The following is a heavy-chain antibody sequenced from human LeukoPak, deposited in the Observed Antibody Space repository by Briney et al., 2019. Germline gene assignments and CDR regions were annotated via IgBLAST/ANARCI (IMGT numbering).Heavy chain of an antibody. V-gene: IGHV4-59*01. CDR2: LYNSGST. CDR1: GGSISSYY. D-gene: IGHD1-26*01. CDR3: ARDIGSYKGAIGY. J-gene: IGHJ4*02. Sequence: SETLSLTCTVSGGSISSYYWSWIRQPPGKGLEWIGYLYNSGSTNYNPSLKSRVTISVDTSKNQFSLKLSSVTAADTAVYYCARDIGSYKGAIGYWGQGTLVTVSS.